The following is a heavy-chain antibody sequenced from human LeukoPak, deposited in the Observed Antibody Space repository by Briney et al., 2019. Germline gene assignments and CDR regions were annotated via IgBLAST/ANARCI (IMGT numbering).Heavy chain of an antibody. V-gene: IGHV4-59*08. Sequence: SETLSLTCTVSGGSISSYYWSWIRQPPGKGLEWIGYIYYNGSTNYNPSLKSRVTISVDTSKNQFSLKLRSVTAADTAVYYCARGGPNSSGWRIDYWGQGTLVTVSS. CDR1: GGSISSYY. CDR2: IYYNGST. D-gene: IGHD6-19*01. J-gene: IGHJ4*02. CDR3: ARGGPNSSGWRIDY.